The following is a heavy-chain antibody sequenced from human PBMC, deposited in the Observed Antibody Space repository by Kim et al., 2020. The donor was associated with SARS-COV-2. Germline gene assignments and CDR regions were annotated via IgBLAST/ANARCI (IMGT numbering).Heavy chain of an antibody. Sequence: GGSLRLSFATSGFTFSAYDMNWVRQAPGKGLEWLALITKISTTIYYADSVEVRFTISRDNAKNSLFLQMNSLRDEDTALYSCVRDRMGGAFDMWGQGTMVTVSS. J-gene: IGHJ3*02. CDR3: VRDRMGGAFDM. D-gene: IGHD3-16*01. V-gene: IGHV3-48*02. CDR1: GFTFSAYD. CDR2: ITKISTTI.